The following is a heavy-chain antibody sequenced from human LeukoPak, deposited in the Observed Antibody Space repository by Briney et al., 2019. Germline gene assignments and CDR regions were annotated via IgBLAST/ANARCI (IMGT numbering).Heavy chain of an antibody. Sequence: GASVKVSCKASGGTFSSYAISWVRQAPGQGLQWMGGIIPIFGTANYAQKFQGRVTITADESTSTAYMELSSLGSEDTAVYYCARVSGYYGSGSYLNFDYWGQGTLVTVSS. CDR2: IIPIFGTA. CDR1: GGTFSSYA. D-gene: IGHD3-10*01. J-gene: IGHJ4*02. V-gene: IGHV1-69*13. CDR3: ARVSGYYGSGSYLNFDY.